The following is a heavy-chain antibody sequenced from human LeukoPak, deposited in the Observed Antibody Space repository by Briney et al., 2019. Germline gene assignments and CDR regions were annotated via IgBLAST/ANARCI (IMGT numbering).Heavy chain of an antibody. CDR1: GGTFSSYA. J-gene: IGHJ4*02. D-gene: IGHD3-22*01. CDR2: IIPIFGTA. Sequence: SVKVSCKASGGTFSSYAISWVRQAPGQGLEWMGGIIPIFGTANYAQRFQGRVTITADESTSTAYMELSSLRSEDTAVYYCARGSTSPYYYDSSGYRVLDYWGQGTLVTVSS. CDR3: ARGSTSPYYYDSSGYRVLDY. V-gene: IGHV1-69*13.